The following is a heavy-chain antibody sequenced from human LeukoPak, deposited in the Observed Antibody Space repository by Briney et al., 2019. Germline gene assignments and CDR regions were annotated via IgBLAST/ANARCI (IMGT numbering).Heavy chain of an antibody. Sequence: GGSLRLSCAASGFSFSSYWMSWVRQAPGKGLEWVAVISYDGSNKYYADSVKGRFTISRDNSKNTLYLQMNSLRAEDTAVYYCARDTDYYFDYWGQGTLVTVSS. D-gene: IGHD2-21*02. CDR2: ISYDGSNK. J-gene: IGHJ4*02. V-gene: IGHV3-30-3*01. CDR1: GFSFSSYW. CDR3: ARDTDYYFDY.